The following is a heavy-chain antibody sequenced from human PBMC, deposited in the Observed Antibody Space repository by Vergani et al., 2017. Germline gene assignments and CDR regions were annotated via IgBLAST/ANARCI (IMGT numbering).Heavy chain of an antibody. CDR3: ARDQYGDYSFAG. Sequence: QVQLVQSGAEVKKPGSSVKVSCKASGGTFSSYTISWVRQAPGQGLEWMGRIIPILGIANYAQKFQGRVTITADKSTSTAYMELNSLRAEDTSMYYCARDQYGDYSFAGWGQGTLVTVSS. CDR1: GGTFSSYT. V-gene: IGHV1-69*08. D-gene: IGHD4-17*01. J-gene: IGHJ4*02. CDR2: IIPILGIA.